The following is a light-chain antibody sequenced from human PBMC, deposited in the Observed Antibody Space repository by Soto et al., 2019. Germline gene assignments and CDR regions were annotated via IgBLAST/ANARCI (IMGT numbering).Light chain of an antibody. V-gene: IGLV2-11*01. J-gene: IGLJ2*01. CDR2: DVS. Sequence: QSALTQPRSVSGSPGQSVTLSCTGSSSNVGSYNYVTWYQQHPGKAPKLLIYDVSKRPSGVPDRFSGSKYGNTASLTSSGYQSDYVADYYWSAYSGSDIFVLVGGGSKLTVL. CDR3: SAYSGSDIFVL. CDR1: SSNVGSYNY.